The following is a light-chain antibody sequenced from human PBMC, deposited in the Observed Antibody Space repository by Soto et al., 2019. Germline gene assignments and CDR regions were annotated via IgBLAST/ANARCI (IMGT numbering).Light chain of an antibody. CDR1: SSNIGAGYD. J-gene: IGLJ3*02. V-gene: IGLV1-40*01. Sequence: QPVLTQPPSVSGAPGQRVTISCTGSSSNIGAGYDVHWYQQLPGTAPKLLIYGNSNRPSGVPVRFSGSKSGTSASLAITGLQAEDEADYYCQSYDSSLSGWVFGGGTQLTVL. CDR3: QSYDSSLSGWV. CDR2: GNS.